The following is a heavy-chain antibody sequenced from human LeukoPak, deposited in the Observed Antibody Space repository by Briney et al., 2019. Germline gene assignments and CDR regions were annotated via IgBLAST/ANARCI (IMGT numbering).Heavy chain of an antibody. CDR1: GFIFRDYS. D-gene: IGHD6-19*01. CDR2: ISGSADGI. CDR3: ARDDAVAGGFLDY. Sequence: PGESLRLSCAASGFIFRDYSMAWVRQAPGKGLEWLSFISGSADGIYYADSVKGRFAISRDNSKNTLYLQMNSLRAADTAVYYCARDDAVAGGFLDYWGQGTLVTVSS. J-gene: IGHJ4*02. V-gene: IGHV3-23*01.